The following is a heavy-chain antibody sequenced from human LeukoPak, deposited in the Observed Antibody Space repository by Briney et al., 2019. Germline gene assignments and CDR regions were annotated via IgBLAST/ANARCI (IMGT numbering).Heavy chain of an antibody. CDR3: ARNAGGSTWFEIDY. J-gene: IGHJ4*02. CDR2: IIPIFGTA. Sequence: GASVKVSCKASGYTFTSYAISWVRQAPGQGLEWMGGIIPIFGTANYAQKFQGRVTITTDESTSTAYMELSSLRSEDTAVYYCARNAGGSTWFEIDYWGQGTLVTVSS. V-gene: IGHV1-69*05. CDR1: GYTFTSYA. D-gene: IGHD6-13*01.